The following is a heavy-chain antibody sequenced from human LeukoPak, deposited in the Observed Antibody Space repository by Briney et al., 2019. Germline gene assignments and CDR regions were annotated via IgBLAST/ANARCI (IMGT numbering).Heavy chain of an antibody. CDR3: ARDNWGSLDY. CDR1: GSSISSHS. Sequence: SETLSLTCTVSGSSISSHSWGWIRQPPGKGLEWIGYDSNNGNINYDPALKSRVTISVDTSKRQISLNLRSVAAADTAIYYCARDNWGSLDYWGQGTLVTVSS. D-gene: IGHD7-27*01. CDR2: DSNNGNI. J-gene: IGHJ4*02. V-gene: IGHV4-59*11.